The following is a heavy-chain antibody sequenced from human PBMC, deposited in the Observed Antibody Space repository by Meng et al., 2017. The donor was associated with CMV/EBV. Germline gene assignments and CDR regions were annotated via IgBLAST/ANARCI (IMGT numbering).Heavy chain of an antibody. CDR2: IKQDGSEK. V-gene: IGHV3-7*03. CDR3: SRDFLY. CDR1: GLTFSIYW. Sequence: GYLRLSCADSGLTFSIYWMTWVRQAPGKGLEWVANIKQDGSEKYYVDSVKGRFTISRDNAKNSLYLQMNSLRAEDTAVYYCSRDFLYWGQGALVTVSS. J-gene: IGHJ4*02.